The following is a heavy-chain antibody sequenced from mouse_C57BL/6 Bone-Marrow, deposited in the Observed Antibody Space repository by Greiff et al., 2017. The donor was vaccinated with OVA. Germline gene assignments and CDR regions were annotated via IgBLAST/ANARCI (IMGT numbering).Heavy chain of an antibody. Sequence: DVQLVESGGGLVKPGGSLKLSCAAPGFTFSDYGMHWVRQAPEKGLEWVAYISSGSSTIYYADTVKGRFTISRDNAKNTLFLQMTSLRSEDTAMYYCARTVVEDAMDYWGQGTSVTVSS. J-gene: IGHJ4*01. CDR3: ARTVVEDAMDY. V-gene: IGHV5-17*01. CDR2: ISSGSSTI. D-gene: IGHD1-1*01. CDR1: GFTFSDYG.